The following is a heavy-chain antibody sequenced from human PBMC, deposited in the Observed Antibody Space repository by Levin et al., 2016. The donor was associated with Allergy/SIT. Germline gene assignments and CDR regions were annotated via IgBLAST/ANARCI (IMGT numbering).Heavy chain of an antibody. Sequence: GESLKISCTGSGFTFSSYGIHWVRQAPGKGLERVADIKQDGSGQYYVDSVKGRFTIYRDNAKNSLSLQMNSLRADDTAIYYCARVRCGGDCYSGYWYFDLWGRGTLVTVSS. CDR1: GFTFSSYG. J-gene: IGHJ2*01. V-gene: IGHV3-7*01. D-gene: IGHD2-21*02. CDR2: IKQDGSGQ. CDR3: ARVRCGGDCYSGYWYFDL.